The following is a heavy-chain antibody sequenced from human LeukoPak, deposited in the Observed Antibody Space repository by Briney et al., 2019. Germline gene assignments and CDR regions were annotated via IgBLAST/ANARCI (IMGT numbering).Heavy chain of an antibody. CDR2: INPNSGGT. V-gene: IGHV1-2*02. Sequence: GASVKVSCKASGYTFTGYYMHWVRQAPGQGLEWMGWINPNSGGTNYAQKFQGRVTMTRDTSISTAYMELSRLRSDDTAVYYCARGLGVLLWFGELEEFDYWGQGTLVTVSS. CDR3: ARGLGVLLWFGELEEFDY. CDR1: GYTFTGYY. D-gene: IGHD3-10*01. J-gene: IGHJ4*02.